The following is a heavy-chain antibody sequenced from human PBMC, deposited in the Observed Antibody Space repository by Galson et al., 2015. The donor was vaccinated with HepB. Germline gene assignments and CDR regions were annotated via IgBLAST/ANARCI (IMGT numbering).Heavy chain of an antibody. D-gene: IGHD5-12*01. CDR3: ARPGGGYTDNDYRYFQY. CDR2: ISTYNGDT. CDR1: GYTFSNYG. V-gene: IGHV1-18*01. Sequence: SCKASGYTFSNYGISWVRQAPGQGLEWMGWISTYNGDTHYAQKLQGRLTMTTDASTNTAYMELRSLRSDDTAVYYCARPGGGYTDNDYRYFQYWGQGTLVTVSS. J-gene: IGHJ4*02.